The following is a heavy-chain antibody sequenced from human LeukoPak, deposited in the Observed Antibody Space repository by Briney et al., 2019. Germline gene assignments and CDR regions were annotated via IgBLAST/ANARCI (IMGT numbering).Heavy chain of an antibody. CDR2: ISSSGSSV. J-gene: IGHJ1*01. D-gene: IGHD3-22*01. CDR1: GVTFSSYE. V-gene: IGHV3-48*03. CDR3: VGTRIVVATEYFQH. Sequence: GGSLRLSCVASGVTFSSYEMNWVRQAPGKGLEWVSYISSSGSSVYYADSVKGRFTISRDNAKNSLYLQMNSLRAEDTAVYYCVGTRIVVATEYFQHWGQGTLVTVSS.